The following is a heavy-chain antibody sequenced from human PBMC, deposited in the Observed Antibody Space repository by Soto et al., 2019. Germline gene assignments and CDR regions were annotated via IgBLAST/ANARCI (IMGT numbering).Heavy chain of an antibody. Sequence: PGGSLRLSCAASGFTFSSYGMHWVRQAPGKGLEWVAVIWYDGSNKYYADSVKGRFTISRDNSKNTLYLQMNSLRAEDTAVYYCASANTAMDLDAFDIWGQGTMVTVSS. J-gene: IGHJ3*02. V-gene: IGHV3-33*01. CDR1: GFTFSSYG. CDR3: ASANTAMDLDAFDI. D-gene: IGHD5-18*01. CDR2: IWYDGSNK.